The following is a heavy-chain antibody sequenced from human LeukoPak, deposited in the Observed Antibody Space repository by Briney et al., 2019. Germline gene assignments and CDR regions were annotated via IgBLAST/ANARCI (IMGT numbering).Heavy chain of an antibody. D-gene: IGHD6-13*01. J-gene: IGHJ4*02. V-gene: IGHV1-2*07. Sequence: ASVTVSFTASGYTFTGYYMHWVRQAPGQGREWMGWINPNSGGTDYARKFQGRVTMTRDTSIITAYMELKWLGSDDTAVYYCARVKQQLGLDYWGQGTLVAVSS. CDR3: ARVKQQLGLDY. CDR1: GYTFTGYY. CDR2: INPNSGGT.